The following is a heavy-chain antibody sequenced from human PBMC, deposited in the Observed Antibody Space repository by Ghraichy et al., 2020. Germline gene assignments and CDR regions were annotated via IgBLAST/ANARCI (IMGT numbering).Heavy chain of an antibody. CDR3: ARGGLIGGIYGMDV. V-gene: IGHV4-59*01. J-gene: IGHJ6*02. D-gene: IGHD2-8*01. CDR1: GDSISIYY. CDR2: IYYSGAT. Sequence: SQTLSLTCTVSGDSISIYYWSWIRQPPGKGLEWIGYIYYSGATNYNPSLKSRVTISVDTSKNQFSLKLSSVTAADTAVYYCARGGLIGGIYGMDVWGQGTTVTVSS.